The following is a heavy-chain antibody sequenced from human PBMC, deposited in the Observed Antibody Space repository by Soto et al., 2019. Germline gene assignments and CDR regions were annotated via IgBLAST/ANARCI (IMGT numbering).Heavy chain of an antibody. CDR2: IKSKTDGGTT. J-gene: IGHJ4*02. V-gene: IGHV3-15*01. Sequence: NPGGSLRLSCAASGFTFSNAWMSWVRQAPGKGLEWVGRIKSKTDGGTTDYAAPVKGRFTISRDDSKNTLYLQMNSLKTEDTAVYYCTTEQFDYDILTGYYSQAPYFDYWGQGTLVTVSS. CDR3: TTEQFDYDILTGYYSQAPYFDY. D-gene: IGHD3-9*01. CDR1: GFTFSNAW.